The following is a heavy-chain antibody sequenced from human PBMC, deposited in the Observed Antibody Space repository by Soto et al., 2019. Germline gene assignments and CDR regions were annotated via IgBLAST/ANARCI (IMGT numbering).Heavy chain of an antibody. CDR2: VYYRGRS. CDR1: GGSVTNSSYY. J-gene: IGHJ4*02. CDR3: VSQRTTVPTQAYFDY. Sequence: XETLSLTCTVSGGSVTNSSYYWGWIRQSPGKGLEWIGSVYYRGRSYSKSSVKSRVTISVDTSKNRFSLSLNSVTASDTAVYFCVSQRTTVPTQAYFDYWGPGALVTVSS. D-gene: IGHD4-17*01. V-gene: IGHV4-39*01.